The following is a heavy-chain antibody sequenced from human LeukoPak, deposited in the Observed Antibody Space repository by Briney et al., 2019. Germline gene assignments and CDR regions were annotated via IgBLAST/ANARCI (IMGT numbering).Heavy chain of an antibody. CDR2: INPNSGGT. CDR3: ARRGAVPVEYLQY. V-gene: IGHV1-2*02. D-gene: IGHD6-19*01. J-gene: IGHJ1*01. Sequence: ASVKVSCKASGYTFTGYYIHWVRQAPGQGLEWMGWINPNSGGTNYAQEFQGRVTITRDTSTSTAYMELSRLESDDTAVYYCARRGAVPVEYLQYWGQGTLVTVSS. CDR1: GYTFTGYY.